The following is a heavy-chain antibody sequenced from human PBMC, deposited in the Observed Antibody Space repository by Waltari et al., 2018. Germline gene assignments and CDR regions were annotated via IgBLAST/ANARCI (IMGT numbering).Heavy chain of an antibody. CDR3: AVGRYCGGDCSSNWFDP. CDR2: INHSGST. V-gene: IGHV4-34*01. CDR1: GGSFSGYY. D-gene: IGHD2-21*02. Sequence: QVQLQQWGAGLLKPSETLSLTCAVYGGSFSGYYWSWIRHPPGKGLEWIGEINHSGSTNYNPSLKSRVTISVDTSKNQFSLKLSSVTAADTAVYYCAVGRYCGGDCSSNWFDPWGQGTLVTVSS. J-gene: IGHJ5*02.